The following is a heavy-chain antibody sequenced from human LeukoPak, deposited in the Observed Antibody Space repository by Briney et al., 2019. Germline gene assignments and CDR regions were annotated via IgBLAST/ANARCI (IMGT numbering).Heavy chain of an antibody. CDR3: ARGWLWSPPDS. V-gene: IGHV4-61*02. Sequence: PSETLCLTCTVSGGSISSGSYYWSWIRQPAGRGLEFIGRIYASGRIIYNPSLKSRLTMSIDTSRNQFSLKLTSVTAADTAMFYCARGWLWSPPDSWGQGTLVTVSS. CDR1: GGSISSGSYY. D-gene: IGHD5-18*01. CDR2: IYASGRI. J-gene: IGHJ4*02.